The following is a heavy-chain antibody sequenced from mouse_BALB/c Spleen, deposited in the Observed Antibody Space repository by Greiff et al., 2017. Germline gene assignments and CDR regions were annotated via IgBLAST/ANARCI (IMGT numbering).Heavy chain of an antibody. V-gene: IGHV1-4*01. CDR3: ARLDYGYERVWFAY. Sequence: LQKSGAELARPGASVKMSCKASGYTFTSYTMHWVKQRPGQGLEWIGYINPSSGYTNYNQKFKDKATLTADKSSSTAYMQLSSLTSEDSAVYYCARLDYGYERVWFAYWGQGTLVTVSA. J-gene: IGHJ3*01. D-gene: IGHD1-2*01. CDR2: INPSSGYT. CDR1: GYTFTSYT.